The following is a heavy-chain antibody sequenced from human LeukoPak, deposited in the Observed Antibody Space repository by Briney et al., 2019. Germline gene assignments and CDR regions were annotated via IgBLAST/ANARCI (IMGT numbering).Heavy chain of an antibody. D-gene: IGHD3-3*01. CDR1: GFTFDDYA. CDR3: AKAYDFWSGLFDY. Sequence: GGSLRLSCAASGFTFDDYAMHWVRQAPGKGLEWVSGISWNSGSIGYADSVKGRFTISRDNVKNSLYLQMNSLRAEDTALYYCAKAYDFWSGLFDYWGQGTLVTVSS. J-gene: IGHJ4*02. CDR2: ISWNSGSI. V-gene: IGHV3-9*01.